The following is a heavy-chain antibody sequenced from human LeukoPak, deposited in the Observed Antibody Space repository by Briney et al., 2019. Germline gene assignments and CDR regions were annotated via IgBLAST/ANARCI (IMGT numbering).Heavy chain of an antibody. V-gene: IGHV4-59*01. CDR2: IYYSGST. CDR3: ARLGIGFDP. CDR1: GGSISSYY. D-gene: IGHD1-26*01. Sequence: SETLSLTCTVSGGSISSYYWSWIRQPPGKGLEWIGYIYYSGSTNYNPSLKSRVTISVDTSKNQFSLKLSSVAAADTAVYYCARLGIGFDPWGQGTLVTVSS. J-gene: IGHJ5*02.